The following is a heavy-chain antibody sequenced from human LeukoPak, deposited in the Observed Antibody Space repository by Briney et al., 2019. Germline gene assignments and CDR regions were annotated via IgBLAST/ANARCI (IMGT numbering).Heavy chain of an antibody. D-gene: IGHD3-10*01. Sequence: SETLSLTCAVYGGSFSGYYWSWIRQPPGKGLEWIAEINHSGSTNYNPSLKSRVTISVDTSKNQFSLKLSSVTAADTAVYYCARGAPYYYGSGSYTRYFQHGGQGTLVTVSS. CDR3: ARGAPYYYGSGSYTRYFQH. CDR1: GGSFSGYY. V-gene: IGHV4-34*01. CDR2: INHSGST. J-gene: IGHJ1*01.